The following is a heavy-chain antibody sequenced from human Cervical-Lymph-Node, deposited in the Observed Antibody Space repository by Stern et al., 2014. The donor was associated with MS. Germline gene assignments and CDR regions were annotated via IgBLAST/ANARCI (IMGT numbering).Heavy chain of an antibody. CDR1: GYTFTNNA. Sequence: QLVQSGSELKKPGASVKLSCKASGYTFTNNAINWVRQAPGQGLEWMGWINTNTRNPTYAQDFTGRFVFALDTSVSTAYLQINSLKTEDTAVYYCARVARSAYHIGYWGQGTLVTVS. CDR3: ARVARSAYHIGY. CDR2: INTNTRNP. J-gene: IGHJ4*02. D-gene: IGHD3-16*01. V-gene: IGHV7-4-1*02.